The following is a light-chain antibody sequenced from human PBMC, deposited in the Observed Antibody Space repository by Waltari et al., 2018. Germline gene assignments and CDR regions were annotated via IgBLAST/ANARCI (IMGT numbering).Light chain of an antibody. J-gene: IGLJ2*01. CDR1: KIGGKN. Sequence: SYVLAQAPSASVAPGETANITCGRAKIGGKNSHSYRQRPGPAPGPVIFDDNNRPSGIPERFSGANSGNTATLTISRVEAGDEGDYYCQVWDTTADPVGFGGGTKLTVL. V-gene: IGLV3-21*02. CDR3: QVWDTTADPVG. CDR2: DDN.